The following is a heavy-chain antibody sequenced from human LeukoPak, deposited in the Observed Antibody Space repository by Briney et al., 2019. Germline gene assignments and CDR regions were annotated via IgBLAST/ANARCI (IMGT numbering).Heavy chain of an antibody. D-gene: IGHD5-12*01. CDR1: GFIFGRYW. Sequence: GGSLRLSCGTSGFIFGRYWMSWVRQAPGKGRGWVAKMKQDGRQKYYVDSVRGRFTISRDNAKNSLYLQMNSLRAEDTAVYYCARGHSGYDFAFDIWGQGTVVTVSS. CDR3: ARGHSGYDFAFDI. V-gene: IGHV3-7*01. J-gene: IGHJ3*02. CDR2: MKQDGRQK.